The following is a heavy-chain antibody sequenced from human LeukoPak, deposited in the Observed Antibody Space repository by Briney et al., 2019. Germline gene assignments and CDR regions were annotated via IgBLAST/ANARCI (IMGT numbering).Heavy chain of an antibody. CDR2: IGSTGEST. Sequence: GGSLRISCAASGFSFSSRALSWVRQAPGKGREWVSTIGSTGESTFYADSVKGRFTISRDNSKDTLYLQLNSLRAEDTAIYYCATYVWETYRFSDWGQGTLVTVSS. D-gene: IGHD3-16*02. J-gene: IGHJ4*02. CDR1: GFSFSSRA. CDR3: ATYVWETYRFSD. V-gene: IGHV3-23*01.